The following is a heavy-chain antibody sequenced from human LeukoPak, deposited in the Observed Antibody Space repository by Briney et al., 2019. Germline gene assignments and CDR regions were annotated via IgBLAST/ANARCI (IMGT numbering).Heavy chain of an antibody. Sequence: ASVKVSCKPSGYTFTSYGINWVRQAPGQGLEGMGWVSAYADNTNYVQKIQGRVTMTTDTSTSTAYMELRSLRSDDTAVYYCARDCIGCHGFDYWGQGTLVTVSS. J-gene: IGHJ4*02. D-gene: IGHD2-15*01. CDR2: VSAYADNT. CDR1: GYTFTSYG. CDR3: ARDCIGCHGFDY. V-gene: IGHV1-18*01.